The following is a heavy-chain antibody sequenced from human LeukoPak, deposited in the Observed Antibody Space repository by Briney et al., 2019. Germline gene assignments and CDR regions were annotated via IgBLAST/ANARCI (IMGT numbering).Heavy chain of an antibody. CDR3: ASEEESPWYSSGWYPYYMDV. D-gene: IGHD6-19*01. CDR1: GYTFTGYY. J-gene: IGHJ6*03. Sequence: ASVKVSCKASGYTFTGYYMHWVRQAPGQGLEWMGRINPNSGGTNYAQKFQGRVTMTRDTSISTAYMELSRLRSEDTAVYYCASEEESPWYSSGWYPYYMDVWGKGTTVTVSS. CDR2: INPNSGGT. V-gene: IGHV1-2*06.